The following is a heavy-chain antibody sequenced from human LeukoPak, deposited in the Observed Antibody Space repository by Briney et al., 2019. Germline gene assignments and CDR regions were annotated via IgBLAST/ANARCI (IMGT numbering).Heavy chain of an antibody. CDR1: GFTVSSNY. CDR2: IYSGGST. D-gene: IGHD6-13*01. Sequence: AGGSLRLSCAASGFTVSSNYMSWVRQAPGKGLEWVSVIYSGGSTYYADSVKGRFTISRDNSKNTLSLQMNSLRVEDTAVYYCARAPPYSSSWPLDYWGQGTLVTVSS. V-gene: IGHV3-53*01. J-gene: IGHJ4*02. CDR3: ARAPPYSSSWPLDY.